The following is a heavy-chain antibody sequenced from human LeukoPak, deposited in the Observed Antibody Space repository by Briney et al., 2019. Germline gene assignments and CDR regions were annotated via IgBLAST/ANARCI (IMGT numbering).Heavy chain of an antibody. Sequence: GASVKVSCKASGYTFTSYAMNWVRQAPGQGLEWMGWINTNTGNPTYAQGFTGRFVFSLDTSVSTAYPQISSLKAEDTAVYYCARDSETLYYYDSRAYFDYWGQGTLVTVSS. CDR1: GYTFTSYA. CDR3: ARDSETLYYYDSRAYFDY. CDR2: INTNTGNP. V-gene: IGHV7-4-1*02. D-gene: IGHD3-22*01. J-gene: IGHJ4*02.